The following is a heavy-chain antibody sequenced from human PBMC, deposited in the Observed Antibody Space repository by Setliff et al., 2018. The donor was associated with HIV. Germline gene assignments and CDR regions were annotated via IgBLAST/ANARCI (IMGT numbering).Heavy chain of an antibody. J-gene: IGHJ3*01. CDR1: AGSFSIFA. Sequence: EASVKVSCKSSAGSFSIFAINWVRQAPGQGLEWMGGMMTIFSTTNYARKFQGRVTITTDESTGTAYMELSNLRSEDTAVYYCATEGAGGSYQRASALDVWGQGTMVTV. CDR3: ATEGAGGSYQRASALDV. CDR2: MMTIFSTT. D-gene: IGHD1-26*01. V-gene: IGHV1-69*05.